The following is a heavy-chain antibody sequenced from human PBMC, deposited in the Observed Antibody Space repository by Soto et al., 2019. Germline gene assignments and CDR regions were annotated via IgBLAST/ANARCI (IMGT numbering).Heavy chain of an antibody. CDR1: GFTFRSSW. D-gene: IGHD6-19*01. Sequence: GGSLRLSCAASGFTFRSSWMSWVRLPPGNGLEWVANIKDDGSETYYVDSVKDRFTISRDNAKNSLYLQMSSLRVEDTAVYYCVNSYAARGWYEGSDYWGRGTVVTVSS. CDR2: IKDDGSET. J-gene: IGHJ4*02. V-gene: IGHV3-7*03. CDR3: VNSYAARGWYEGSDY.